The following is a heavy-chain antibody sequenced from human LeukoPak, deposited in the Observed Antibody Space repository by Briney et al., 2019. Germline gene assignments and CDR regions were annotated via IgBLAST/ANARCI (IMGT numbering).Heavy chain of an antibody. Sequence: GESLKISCKGSGSIFTSYWIGWVRQLPGKGLEWMGIIYPDDSDTRYSPSFEGQVIISVDKSISTAYLQWSSLKASDTATYYCARHGHCTNGVCYSNYYYYMDVWGKGTTVTVSS. CDR3: ARHGHCTNGVCYSNYYYYMDV. D-gene: IGHD2-8*01. J-gene: IGHJ6*03. V-gene: IGHV5-51*01. CDR2: IYPDDSDT. CDR1: GSIFTSYW.